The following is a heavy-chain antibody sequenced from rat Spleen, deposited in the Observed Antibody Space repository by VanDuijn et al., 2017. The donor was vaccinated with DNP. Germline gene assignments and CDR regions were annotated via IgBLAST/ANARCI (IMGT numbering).Heavy chain of an antibody. CDR1: GITFSNSG. D-gene: IGHD1-6*01. CDR2: ISSGENT. Sequence: VQLVESGGGLVQPGRSLKLSCAASGITFSNSGMHWIRQPPGKGLEWIAAISSGENTYYNPALKSRLSISRDTSKSQVFLRMNSLQTEDTAIYFCSRVLYNGYQRHYWSFDFWGPGTMVTVSS. J-gene: IGHJ1*01. CDR3: SRVLYNGYQRHYWSFDF. V-gene: IGHV2S12*01.